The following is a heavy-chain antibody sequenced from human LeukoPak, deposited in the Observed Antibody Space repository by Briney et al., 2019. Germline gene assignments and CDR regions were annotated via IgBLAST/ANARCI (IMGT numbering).Heavy chain of an antibody. CDR2: IYYSGST. D-gene: IGHD3-9*01. CDR3: ARGDYDILGAPYYYYYYGMDV. CDR1: GGSVSSGSYY. J-gene: IGHJ6*02. V-gene: IGHV4-61*01. Sequence: SETLSLTCTVSGGSVSSGSYYWSWIRQPPGKGLEWIGYIYYSGSTNYNPSLKSRVTISVDTSKSQFSLKLSSVTAADTAVYYCARGDYDILGAPYYYYYYGMDVWGQGTTVTVSS.